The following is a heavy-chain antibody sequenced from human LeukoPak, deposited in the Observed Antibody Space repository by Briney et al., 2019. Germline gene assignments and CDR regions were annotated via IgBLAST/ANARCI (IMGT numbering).Heavy chain of an antibody. J-gene: IGHJ4*02. CDR3: ARVRAVADPFDY. V-gene: IGHV1-8*01. D-gene: IGHD6-19*01. Sequence: ASVKVSCKASGYTFTSYDINWVRQATGQGLEWMGWMNPNSGNTGYTQKFQGRVTMTRNTSLSTAYMELSSLGSEDTAVYYCARVRAVADPFDYWGQGTLVTVSS. CDR1: GYTFTSYD. CDR2: MNPNSGNT.